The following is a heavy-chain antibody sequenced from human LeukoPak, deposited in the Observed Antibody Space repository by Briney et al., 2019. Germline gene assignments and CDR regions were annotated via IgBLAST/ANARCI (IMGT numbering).Heavy chain of an antibody. Sequence: GASVKVSCKASGNSISNYAVSWVRQAPGQGFEWMGGIIPIFGTADYAQKFQGRVTITADQSTSTVYMELSSLRSEDTAVYYCARELIVATGVPTGWFDPWGQGTLVTVSS. CDR3: ARELIVATGVPTGWFDP. V-gene: IGHV1-69*01. D-gene: IGHD5-12*01. J-gene: IGHJ5*02. CDR2: IIPIFGTA. CDR1: GNSISNYA.